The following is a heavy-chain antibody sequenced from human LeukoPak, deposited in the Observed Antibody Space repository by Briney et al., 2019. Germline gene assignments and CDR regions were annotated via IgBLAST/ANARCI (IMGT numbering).Heavy chain of an antibody. J-gene: IGHJ4*02. CDR3: AKVVATLLPDY. Sequence: PGGSLRLSCAASGFTFSSYGMHWVRQAPGKGLEWVAVISYDGSNKYYADSVKGRFTISRDNSKNTLYLQMNSLRAGDTAVYYCAKVVATLLPDYWGQGTLVTVSS. V-gene: IGHV3-30*18. CDR1: GFTFSSYG. D-gene: IGHD5-12*01. CDR2: ISYDGSNK.